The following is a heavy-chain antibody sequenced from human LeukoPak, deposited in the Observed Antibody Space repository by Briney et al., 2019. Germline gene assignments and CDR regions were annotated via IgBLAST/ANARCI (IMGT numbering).Heavy chain of an antibody. D-gene: IGHD6-19*01. V-gene: IGHV1-18*01. CDR3: SRDRMGSGS. CDR2: ISTYNGHT. Sequence: ASVKLSCKASGSTFTSYGISWGRQAPGHGGEWLGWISTYNGHTNYAQSLQGRVTITTDTATSTANMALRSLRFADTAAYECSRDRMGSGSWGQGTLFTVSS. CDR1: GSTFTSYG. J-gene: IGHJ5*02.